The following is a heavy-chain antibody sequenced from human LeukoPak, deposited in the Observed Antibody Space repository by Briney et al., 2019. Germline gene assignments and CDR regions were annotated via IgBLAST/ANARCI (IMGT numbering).Heavy chain of an antibody. D-gene: IGHD6-19*01. CDR3: ARVSSSGWYDYYCGMDV. V-gene: IGHV3-7*01. CDR2: IKQDGSEK. Sequence: GGSLRLSCAASGFTFSSYWMSWVRQAPGKGLEWVANIKQDGSEKYYVDSVKGRFTISRDNAKNSLYLQMNSLRAEDTAVYYCARVSSSGWYDYYCGMDVWGQGTTVTVSS. J-gene: IGHJ6*02. CDR1: GFTFSSYW.